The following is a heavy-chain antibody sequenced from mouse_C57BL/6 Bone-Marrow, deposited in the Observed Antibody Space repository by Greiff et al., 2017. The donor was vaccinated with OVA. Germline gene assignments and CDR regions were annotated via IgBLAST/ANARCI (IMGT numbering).Heavy chain of an antibody. CDR3: TLDYYGSIYYFDY. V-gene: IGHV14-4*01. CDR1: GFNIKDDY. D-gene: IGHD1-1*01. Sequence: VQLQQSGAELVRPGASVKLSCTASGFNIKDDYMHWVKQRPEQGLEWIGWIDPENGDTEYASKFQGKATITADTSSNTAYLQLSSLTSEDTAVYYCTLDYYGSIYYFDYWGQVTTLTVSS. CDR2: IDPENGDT. J-gene: IGHJ2*01.